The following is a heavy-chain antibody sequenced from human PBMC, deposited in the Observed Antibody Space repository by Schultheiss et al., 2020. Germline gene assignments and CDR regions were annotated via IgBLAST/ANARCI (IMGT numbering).Heavy chain of an antibody. D-gene: IGHD6-19*01. CDR2: IGANNGNT. Sequence: ASVKVSCKASGYTFTSYAMHWVRQAPGQGLEWMGWIGANNGNTNYAQKLQGRVTMTTDTSTSTAYMELRSLRSDDTAVYYCARDVGSSGWYCPDYWGQGTLVNVSS. V-gene: IGHV1-18*01. CDR3: ARDVGSSGWYCPDY. CDR1: GYTFTSYA. J-gene: IGHJ4*02.